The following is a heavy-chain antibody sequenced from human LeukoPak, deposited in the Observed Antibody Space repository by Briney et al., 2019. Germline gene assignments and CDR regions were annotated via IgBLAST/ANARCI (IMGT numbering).Heavy chain of an antibody. Sequence: SETLSLTCAVYGGSSSGYYWSWIRQPPGKGLEWIGEINHSGSTNYNPSLKSRVTISVDTSKNQFSLKLSSVTAADTAVYYCARGRGRHSSSWYYFDYWGQGTLVTVSS. J-gene: IGHJ4*02. CDR2: INHSGST. V-gene: IGHV4-34*01. CDR1: GGSSSGYY. D-gene: IGHD6-13*01. CDR3: ARGRGRHSSSWYYFDY.